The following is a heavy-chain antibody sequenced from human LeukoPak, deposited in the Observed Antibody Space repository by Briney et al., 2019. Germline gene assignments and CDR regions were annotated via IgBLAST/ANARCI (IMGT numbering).Heavy chain of an antibody. J-gene: IGHJ4*02. CDR2: LNPYGGDT. D-gene: IGHD3/OR15-3a*01. CDR3: ARDLDGRFDY. CDR1: RYTFTTYF. V-gene: IGHV1-2*02. Sequence: AAVKDSCKTSRYTFTTYFIHWVRPAPGQGVEWMGGLNPYGGDTKYAQKLQGGVTQTPDTSISTAYMWLSRLFSDDTAVYYGARDLDGRFDYWGQGTLATVSS.